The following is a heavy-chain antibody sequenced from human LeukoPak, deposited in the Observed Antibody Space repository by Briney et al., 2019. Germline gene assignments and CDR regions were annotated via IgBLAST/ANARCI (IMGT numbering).Heavy chain of an antibody. CDR1: GGSISSGGYY. D-gene: IGHD3-10*01. J-gene: IGHJ6*02. Sequence: SETLSLTCTVSGGSISSGGYYWSWIRQHPGKGLEWIGYIYYSGSTYYNPSLKSRVTISVDTSKNQFSLKLSSVTAADTAVYCCARDSNYYGSVNGMDVWGQGTTVTVSS. CDR3: ARDSNYYGSVNGMDV. V-gene: IGHV4-31*03. CDR2: IYYSGST.